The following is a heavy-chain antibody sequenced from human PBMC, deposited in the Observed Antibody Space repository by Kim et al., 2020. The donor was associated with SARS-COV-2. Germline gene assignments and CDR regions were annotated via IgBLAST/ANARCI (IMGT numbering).Heavy chain of an antibody. D-gene: IGHD3-9*01. V-gene: IGHV3-33*05. CDR1: GFTFRSYG. Sequence: GGSLRLSCAASGFTFRSYGMNWVRQAPGKGLEWVAVISYDGSNKYYADSVKGRFTISRDNSKNTLYLQMNSLRAEDTAVYYCARDPTYYDILTGYYYPYYYYRMDVWGQGTTVTVSS. CDR3: ARDPTYYDILTGYYYPYYYYRMDV. CDR2: ISYDGSNK. J-gene: IGHJ6*02.